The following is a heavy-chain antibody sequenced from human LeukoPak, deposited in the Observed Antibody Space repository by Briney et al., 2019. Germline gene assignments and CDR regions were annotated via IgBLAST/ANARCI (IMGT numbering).Heavy chain of an antibody. J-gene: IGHJ4*02. Sequence: AGGSLRLSCAASGFTFSSYSMNWVRQAPGKGLEWVSYISSSSSTIYYADSVKGRFTISRDNAKNSLYLQMNSLRAEDTAVYYCARASPTYYYDSSGYSNFDYWGQGTLVTVSS. CDR1: GFTFSSYS. V-gene: IGHV3-48*01. CDR3: ARASPTYYYDSSGYSNFDY. D-gene: IGHD3-22*01. CDR2: ISSSSSTI.